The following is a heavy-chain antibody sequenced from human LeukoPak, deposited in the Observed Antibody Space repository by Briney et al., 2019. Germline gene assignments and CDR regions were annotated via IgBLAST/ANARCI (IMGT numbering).Heavy chain of an antibody. Sequence: SETLSLTCTVSGGSISSGGHYWAWIRRLPGKGLESIGFIHHSGSSRHNPSLKDRVAISVDASRKQFALRLSSVTAADTAIYYCARGGNRFGGFYFDYWGQGIQVIVSS. V-gene: IGHV4-31*03. J-gene: IGHJ4*02. CDR3: ARGGNRFGGFYFDY. D-gene: IGHD3-10*01. CDR2: IHHSGSS. CDR1: GGSISSGGHY.